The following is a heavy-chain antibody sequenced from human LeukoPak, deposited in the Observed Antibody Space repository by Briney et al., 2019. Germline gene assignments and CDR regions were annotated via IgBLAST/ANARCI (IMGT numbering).Heavy chain of an antibody. Sequence: PGGSLRLSCAASGFTFSSYGMHWVRQAPGKGLEWVAFIRYDGSNKYYADSVKGRFTISRDNSKDTLYLQMNSLRAEDTAVYYCAKVGDGSGSYSDYWGQGTLVTVSS. D-gene: IGHD3-10*01. CDR2: IRYDGSNK. V-gene: IGHV3-30*02. J-gene: IGHJ4*02. CDR3: AKVGDGSGSYSDY. CDR1: GFTFSSYG.